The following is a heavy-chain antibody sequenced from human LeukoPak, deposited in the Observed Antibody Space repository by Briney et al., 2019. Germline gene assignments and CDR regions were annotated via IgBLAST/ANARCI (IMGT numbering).Heavy chain of an antibody. CDR1: GFTFSNYW. D-gene: IGHD6-13*01. Sequence: GGSLRLSCAASGFTFSNYWMHWVRQAPGKGLVCVSRINIDGGTISYADSVKGRFTISRDNAKNTLYLQMNSLRAEDTAVYYCARDRWAAAGTGMGYWGQGTLVTVSS. V-gene: IGHV3-74*01. J-gene: IGHJ4*02. CDR2: INIDGGTI. CDR3: ARDRWAAAGTGMGY.